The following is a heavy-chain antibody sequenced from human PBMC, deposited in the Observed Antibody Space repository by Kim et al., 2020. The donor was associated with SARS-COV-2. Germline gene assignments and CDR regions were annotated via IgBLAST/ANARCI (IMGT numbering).Heavy chain of an antibody. CDR1: GGSISSYY. CDR3: ARGEAYYDILTGYSAWYFDY. J-gene: IGHJ4*02. Sequence: SETLSLTCTVSGGSISSYYWSWIRQPPGNGLEWIGYIYYSGSTNYNPSLKSRVTISVDTSKNQFSLKLSSVTAADTAVYYCARGEAYYDILTGYSAWYFDYWGQGTLVTVSS. V-gene: IGHV4-59*01. CDR2: IYYSGST. D-gene: IGHD3-9*01.